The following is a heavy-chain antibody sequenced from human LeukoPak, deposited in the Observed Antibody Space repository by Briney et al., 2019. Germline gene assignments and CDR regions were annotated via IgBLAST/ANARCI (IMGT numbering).Heavy chain of an antibody. V-gene: IGHV3-21*01. J-gene: IGHJ4*02. CDR2: ISSSSSYI. CDR3: ARDLRSSGYYAFDY. Sequence: GGSLRLSCAASGFTFSSYGMNWVRQAPGKGLEWVSFISSSSSYIYYADSVKGRFTISRDNAKNSLYLQMNSQRAEDTAVYYCARDLRSSGYYAFDYWGQGTLVTVSS. D-gene: IGHD3-22*01. CDR1: GFTFSSYG.